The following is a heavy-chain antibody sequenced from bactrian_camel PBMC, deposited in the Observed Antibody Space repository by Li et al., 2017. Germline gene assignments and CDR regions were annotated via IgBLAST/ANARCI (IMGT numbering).Heavy chain of an antibody. CDR2: ISTDGTT. V-gene: IGHV3S55*01. J-gene: IGHJ6*01. CDR3: AAGQGVGWCLDVIRVGAEADFDY. CDR1: GFSIDAAE. Sequence: LVESGGGVVQAGGSLRLSCAASGFSIDAAEMEWYRQAPGAECELVSTISTDGTTSYPDSTKGRFAISVDNAKNTLYLQMNSLKPEDTATYYCAAGQGVGWCLDVIRVGAEADFDYWGQGTQV. D-gene: IGHD5*01.